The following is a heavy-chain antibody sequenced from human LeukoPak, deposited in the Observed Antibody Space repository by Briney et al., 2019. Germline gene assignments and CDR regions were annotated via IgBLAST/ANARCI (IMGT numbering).Heavy chain of an antibody. CDR3: ARDPVKGYSGYDWTNWFDP. D-gene: IGHD5-12*01. V-gene: IGHV3-30-3*01. CDR1: GFTFSSYA. J-gene: IGHJ5*02. CDR2: IPYDGSNK. Sequence: GGSLRLSCAASGFTFSSYAMHWVRQAPGKGLEWVAVIPYDGSNKYYADSVKGRFTISRDNSKNTLYLQMNSLRAEDTAVYYCARDPVKGYSGYDWTNWFDPRGQGTLVNVSS.